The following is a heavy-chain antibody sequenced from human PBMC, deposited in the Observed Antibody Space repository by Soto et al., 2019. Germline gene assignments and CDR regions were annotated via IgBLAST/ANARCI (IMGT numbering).Heavy chain of an antibody. CDR2: INHSGST. J-gene: IGHJ4*02. CDR3: ARGRAAAGVFDY. V-gene: IGHV4-34*01. D-gene: IGHD6-13*01. CDR1: GGSFSGYY. Sequence: SETLSLTCAVYGGSFSGYYWSWIRQPPGKGLEWIGEINHSGSTNYNPSLKSRVTISVDTSKNQFSLKLSSVTAADTAVYYCARGRAAAGVFDYWGQGILVTVSS.